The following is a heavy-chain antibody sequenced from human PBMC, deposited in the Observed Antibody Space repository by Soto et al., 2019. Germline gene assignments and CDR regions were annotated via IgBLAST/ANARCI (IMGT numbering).Heavy chain of an antibody. CDR2: IIPIFGTA. Sequence: SVKVSCKASGGTFSSYAISWVRQAPGQGLEWMGGIIPIFGTANYAQKFQGRVTITADESTSTAYMELSSLRSEDTAVYYCARDSIGASIAVAGIDAFDIWGQGTMVTVS. CDR1: GGTFSSYA. J-gene: IGHJ3*02. V-gene: IGHV1-69*01. CDR3: ARDSIGASIAVAGIDAFDI. D-gene: IGHD6-19*01.